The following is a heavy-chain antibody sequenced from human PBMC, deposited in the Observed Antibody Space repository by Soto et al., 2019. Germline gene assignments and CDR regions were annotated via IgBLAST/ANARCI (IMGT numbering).Heavy chain of an antibody. D-gene: IGHD1-7*01. Sequence: SETLSLTCTVSGGSISSSGYYWSWIRQHPGKGLEWIGYISDSGNTYYSPSLKSRVTLSVDTSNNQFSLKLSSVTAADTAVYFCAREGWNYAVDYWGPGTQVTVSS. V-gene: IGHV4-31*03. CDR1: GGSISSSGYY. J-gene: IGHJ4*02. CDR2: ISDSGNT. CDR3: AREGWNYAVDY.